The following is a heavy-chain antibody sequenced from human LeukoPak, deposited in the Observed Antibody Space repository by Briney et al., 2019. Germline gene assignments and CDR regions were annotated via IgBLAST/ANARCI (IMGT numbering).Heavy chain of an antibody. CDR1: GFTVSSNS. D-gene: IGHD6-13*01. V-gene: IGHV3-66*03. CDR3: AKDRNEVFGWALKIAAGGHGLDY. J-gene: IGHJ4*02. Sequence: GGSLRLTCTVSGFTVSSNSMSWVRQAPGKGLEWVSFIYSDNTHYSDSVKGRFTISRDNSKNTLYLQMNSLRAEDTAVYYCAKDRNEVFGWALKIAAGGHGLDYWGQGTLVTVSS. CDR2: IYSDNT.